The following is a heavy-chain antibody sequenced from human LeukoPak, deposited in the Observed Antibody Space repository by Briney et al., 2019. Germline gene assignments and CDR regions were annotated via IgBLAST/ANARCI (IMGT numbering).Heavy chain of an antibody. CDR3: ARAVLITIFGGGNDY. J-gene: IGHJ4*02. CDR2: ISYDGSNK. V-gene: IGHV3-30*01. Sequence: RGSLRLSCAASGFTFSSYAMHWVRQAPGKGLEWVAVISYDGSNKYYADSVKGRFTISRDNSKNTLYLQMNSLRAEDTAVYYCARAVLITIFGGGNDYWGQGTLVTVSS. CDR1: GFTFSSYA. D-gene: IGHD3-3*01.